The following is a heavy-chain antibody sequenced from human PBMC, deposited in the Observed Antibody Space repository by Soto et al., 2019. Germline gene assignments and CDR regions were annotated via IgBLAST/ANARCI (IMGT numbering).Heavy chain of an antibody. J-gene: IGHJ4*02. D-gene: IGHD3-10*01. CDR3: ARDLEFRDGNISHLDY. Sequence: QVQLVQSGAEVKKPGSSVKVSCKASGGTFSSHVFNWVRQAPGQGLEWMGGIMPIIGTANYAQKFQGRVTMTADESTSTAYMELISLRSEDTAVYYCARDLEFRDGNISHLDYWGQGTLVTVSS. CDR2: IMPIIGTA. CDR1: GGTFSSHV. V-gene: IGHV1-69*01.